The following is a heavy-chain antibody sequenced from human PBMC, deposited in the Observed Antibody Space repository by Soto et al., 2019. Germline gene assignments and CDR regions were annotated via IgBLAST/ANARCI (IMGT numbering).Heavy chain of an antibody. CDR2: ISGSGGST. J-gene: IGHJ3*02. CDR1: VFTFSSYA. Sequence: GGSLRLSCAASVFTFSSYAMSWVRQAPGKGLEWVSAISGSGGSTYYADSVKGRFTISRDNSKNTLYLQMNSLRAEDTAVYYCAKDYWVVEGIGAFDIWGQGTMVTVSS. D-gene: IGHD2-15*01. CDR3: AKDYWVVEGIGAFDI. V-gene: IGHV3-23*01.